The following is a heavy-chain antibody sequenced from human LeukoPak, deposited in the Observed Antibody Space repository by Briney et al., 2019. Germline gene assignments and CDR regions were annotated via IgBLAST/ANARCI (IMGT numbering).Heavy chain of an antibody. D-gene: IGHD1-7*01. CDR2: INPNSGGT. J-gene: IGHJ6*02. V-gene: IGHV1-2*02. Sequence: GASVKVSCKASGYTCTGYYMHWVRQAPGQGLEWMGWINPNSGGTNYAQKFQGRVTMTRDTSISTAYMELSRLRSDDTAVYYCARGGITGTTNYYYGMDVWGQGTTVTVSS. CDR3: ARGGITGTTNYYYGMDV. CDR1: GYTCTGYY.